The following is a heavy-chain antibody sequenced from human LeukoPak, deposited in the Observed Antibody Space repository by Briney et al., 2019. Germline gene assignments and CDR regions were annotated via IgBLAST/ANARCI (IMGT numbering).Heavy chain of an antibody. J-gene: IGHJ4*02. CDR3: ASIMRDYYDSSGTLFDY. CDR2: IYSGGST. V-gene: IGHV3-66*01. Sequence: PGGSLRLSCGASGFTFSDHYMSWVRQAPGKGLEWVSIIYSGGSTYYADSVKGRFTISRDNSKNTLYLQMNSLRAEDTAVYYCASIMRDYYDSSGTLFDYWGQGTLVTVSS. D-gene: IGHD3-22*01. CDR1: GFTFSDHY.